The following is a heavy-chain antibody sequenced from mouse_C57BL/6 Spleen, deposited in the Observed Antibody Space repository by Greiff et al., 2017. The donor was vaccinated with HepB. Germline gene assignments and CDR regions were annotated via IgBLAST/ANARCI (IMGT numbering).Heavy chain of an antibody. J-gene: IGHJ2*01. V-gene: IGHV14-4*01. D-gene: IGHD2-3*01. CDR2: IDPENGDT. CDR1: GFNIKDDY. Sequence: EVQLQQSGAELVRPGASVKLSCTASGFNIKDDYMHWVKQRPEQGLEWIGWIDPENGDTEYASKFQGKATITADTSSNTAYLQLSSLTSEDTAVYYCTHIYDGYCVDNYWGQGTTLTVSS. CDR3: THIYDGYCVDNY.